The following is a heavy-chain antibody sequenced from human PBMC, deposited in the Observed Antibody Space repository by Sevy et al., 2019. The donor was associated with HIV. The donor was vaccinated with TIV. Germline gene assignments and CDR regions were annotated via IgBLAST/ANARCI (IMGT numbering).Heavy chain of an antibody. D-gene: IGHD5-12*01. J-gene: IGHJ4*02. CDR1: GFTFSTYD. CDR3: ARYRDGYNYDY. Sequence: GGSLRLSCAASGFTFSTYDMHWVRQAPGKGLEWVALIWYDGTNKYYADSVKGRFTTSRDNSKNTLSLQMNSLRAEDTADYYCARYRDGYNYDYWGQGTLVTVSS. V-gene: IGHV3-33*01. CDR2: IWYDGTNK.